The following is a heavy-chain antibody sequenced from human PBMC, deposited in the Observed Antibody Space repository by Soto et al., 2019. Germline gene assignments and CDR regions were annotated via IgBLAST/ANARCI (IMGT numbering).Heavy chain of an antibody. CDR1: GGSISSYY. J-gene: IGHJ6*02. Sequence: PSETLSLTCTVSGGSISSYYWSWIRQPPGKGLEWIGYIYYSGSTNYNPSLKSRVTISVDTSKNQFSLKLSSVTAADTAVYYCARVPYSGYDFYYYYSALDVWGQGTTVTVSS. V-gene: IGHV4-59*01. D-gene: IGHD5-12*01. CDR3: ARVPYSGYDFYYYYSALDV. CDR2: IYYSGST.